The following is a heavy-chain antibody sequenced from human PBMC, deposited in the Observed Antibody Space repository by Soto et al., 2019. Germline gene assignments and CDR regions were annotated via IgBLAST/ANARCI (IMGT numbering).Heavy chain of an antibody. CDR2: ISSSSSYI. J-gene: IGHJ4*02. Sequence: EVQLVESGGGLVKPGGFLRLSCAASGFTFSSYSMNWVRQAPGKGLEWVSSISSSSSYIYYADSVKGRFTISRDNAKNSLYRQMNSLRAEDTAVYDCARGSNGEPLDYWGQGTLVTVSS. D-gene: IGHD4-17*01. V-gene: IGHV3-21*01. CDR3: ARGSNGEPLDY. CDR1: GFTFSSYS.